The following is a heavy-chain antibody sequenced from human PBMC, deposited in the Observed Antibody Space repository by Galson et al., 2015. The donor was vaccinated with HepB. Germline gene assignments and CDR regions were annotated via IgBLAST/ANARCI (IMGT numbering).Heavy chain of an antibody. Sequence: SVKVSCKASGFTFTSSAVQWVRQARGQRLEWIGWILVGSGNTNYAQKFQERVTITKDMSTSTAYMELSSLRYEDTAVYYCAAGGLMGSGWYYFDYWGQGTLVTVSS. CDR2: ILVGSGNT. D-gene: IGHD6-19*01. CDR3: AAGGLMGSGWYYFDY. V-gene: IGHV1-58*01. CDR1: GFTFTSSA. J-gene: IGHJ4*02.